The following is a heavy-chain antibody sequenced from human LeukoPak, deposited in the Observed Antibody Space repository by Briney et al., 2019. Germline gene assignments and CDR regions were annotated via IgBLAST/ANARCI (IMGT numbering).Heavy chain of an antibody. CDR1: GFTFSSYS. V-gene: IGHV3-21*01. CDR2: ISSSSSYI. J-gene: IGHJ4*02. CDR3: ARELAVAGIYFDY. D-gene: IGHD6-19*01. Sequence: GGSLRLSCAASGFTFSSYSMNWVRQAPGKGLEWVSSISSSSSYIYYADSVKGRFTISRDNAKNSLYLQMNSLRAEDTAVYYCARELAVAGIYFDYWGQGTLVTVSS.